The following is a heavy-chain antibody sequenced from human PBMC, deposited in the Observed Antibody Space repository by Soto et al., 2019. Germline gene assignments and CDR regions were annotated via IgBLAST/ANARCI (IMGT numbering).Heavy chain of an antibody. CDR1: GGSISSSSYY. V-gene: IGHV4-61*05. CDR3: ARLGSYYQAFDY. D-gene: IGHD3-10*01. CDR2: IYYSGST. Sequence: SETLSLTCTVSGGSISSSSYYWSWIRQPPGKGLEWIGYIYYSGSTSYNPSLKSRVTISVDTSKNQFSLKLSSVTAADTAVYYCARLGSYYQAFDYWGQGTLVTVSS. J-gene: IGHJ4*02.